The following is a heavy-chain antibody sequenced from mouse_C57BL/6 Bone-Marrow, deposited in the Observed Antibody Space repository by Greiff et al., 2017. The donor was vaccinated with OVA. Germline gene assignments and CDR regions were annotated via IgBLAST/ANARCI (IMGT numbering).Heavy chain of an antibody. V-gene: IGHV1-42*01. CDR3: ARDGYYWFAY. Sequence: VQLQQSGPELVKPGASVKISCKASGYSFTGYYMNWVKQSPEKSLEWIGEINPSTGGTTYNQKFKAKATLTVDKSSSTAYMQLKSLSSEYSAVYYCARDGYYWFAYWGQGTLVTVSA. J-gene: IGHJ3*01. CDR1: GYSFTGYY. D-gene: IGHD2-3*01. CDR2: INPSTGGT.